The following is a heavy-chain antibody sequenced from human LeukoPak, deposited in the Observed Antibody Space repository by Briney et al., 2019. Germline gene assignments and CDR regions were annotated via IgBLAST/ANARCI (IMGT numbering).Heavy chain of an antibody. J-gene: IGHJ4*02. CDR2: IYSGGST. CDR1: GFTVSSNY. Sequence: GGSLRLSCAASGFTVSSNYMSWVRQAPGKGLEWVSVIYSGGSTYYADSVKGRFTISRDNSKYTLYLQMNSLRAEDTAVYYCARDRSDYYDSSGYYYVGFDYWGQGTLVTVSS. D-gene: IGHD3-22*01. CDR3: ARDRSDYYDSSGYYYVGFDY. V-gene: IGHV3-66*02.